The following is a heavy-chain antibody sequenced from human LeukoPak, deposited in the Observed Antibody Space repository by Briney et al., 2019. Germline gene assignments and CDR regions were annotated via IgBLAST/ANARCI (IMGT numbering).Heavy chain of an antibody. CDR3: ARGGSRSWYYGRTYYGKDV. V-gene: IGHV1-18*01. CDR2: ISAYNGNT. J-gene: IGHJ6*02. D-gene: IGHD6-13*01. CDR1: GYTFTSYG. Sequence: ASVKVSCKASGYTFTSYGISWVRQAPGQGLEWMGWISAYNGNTNYAQKLQGRVTMTTDTSTSTAYMELRSLRSDDTAVYYCARGGSRSWYYGRTYYGKDVWGQGTTVTVSS.